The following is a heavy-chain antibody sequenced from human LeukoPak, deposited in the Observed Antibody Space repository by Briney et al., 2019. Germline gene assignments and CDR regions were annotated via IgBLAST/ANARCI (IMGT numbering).Heavy chain of an antibody. D-gene: IGHD3-22*01. J-gene: IGHJ4*02. CDR3: VRLRRNSDTSGFYYYYDY. Sequence: GGSLRLSCTASGYTFSSYSINWVRQAPGKGLEWVSSISVRSNYIYYADSVRGRFSISRDDARDSLHLQMNSLRAEDTAVYYCVRLRRNSDTSGFYYYYDYWGQGTLVTVSS. CDR2: ISVRSNYI. V-gene: IGHV3-21*01. CDR1: GYTFSSYS.